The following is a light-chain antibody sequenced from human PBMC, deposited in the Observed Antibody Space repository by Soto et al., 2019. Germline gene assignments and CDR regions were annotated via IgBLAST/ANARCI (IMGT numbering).Light chain of an antibody. CDR3: QQSYSTPRT. CDR1: QSISSY. CDR2: AAS. Sequence: DIQMTQSPSSLSASVGDRVTITCRASQSISSYLNWYQHKPRKAPKLLIYAASSLQSGVPSRFSGSGSGTDFTLTIRSLQPEDFATYYCQQSYSTPRTFGQGTKVEIK. J-gene: IGKJ1*01. V-gene: IGKV1-39*01.